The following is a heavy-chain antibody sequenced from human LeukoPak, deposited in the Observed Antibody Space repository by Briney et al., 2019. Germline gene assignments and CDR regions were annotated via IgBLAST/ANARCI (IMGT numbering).Heavy chain of an antibody. D-gene: IGHD3-16*01. CDR1: GFTVSSNY. J-gene: IGHJ2*01. CDR2: IYSGGST. Sequence: TGGSLRLSCAASGFTVSSNYMSWVRQAPGKGLERVSVIYSGGSTYYADSVKGRFTISRDNSKNTLYLQMNSLRAEDTAVYYCARVPLPGGDYWYLDLWGRGTLVTVSP. CDR3: ARVPLPGGDYWYLDL. V-gene: IGHV3-53*01.